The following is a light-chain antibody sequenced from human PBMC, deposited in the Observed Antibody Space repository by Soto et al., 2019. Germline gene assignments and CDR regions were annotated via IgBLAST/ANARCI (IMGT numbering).Light chain of an antibody. V-gene: IGKV1-39*01. CDR3: QQSSSTPPENT. CDR1: QSISSY. CDR2: AAS. J-gene: IGKJ4*01. Sequence: DIQMTQSPSSLSASVGDRVTITCRASQSISSYLNWYQQKPGKAPKLLIYAASSLQSGVPSRFSGSGSGTDFTLTISSLQPEDFATYYCQQSSSTPPENTFGGGTKVEIK.